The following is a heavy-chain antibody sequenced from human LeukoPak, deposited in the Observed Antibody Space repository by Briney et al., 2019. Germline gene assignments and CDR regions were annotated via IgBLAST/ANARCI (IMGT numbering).Heavy chain of an antibody. J-gene: IGHJ4*02. CDR1: GGTFSSYA. V-gene: IGHV1-69*01. Sequence: SVKVSCKASGGTFSSYAISWVRQAPGQGLEWMGGIIPIFGTANYAQKFQGRVTITADESTSTAYMELSSLRSEDTAVYYCARDSTGPGGIWNLDYWGQGTLATVSS. CDR2: IIPIFGTA. CDR3: ARDSTGPGGIWNLDY. D-gene: IGHD1-1*01.